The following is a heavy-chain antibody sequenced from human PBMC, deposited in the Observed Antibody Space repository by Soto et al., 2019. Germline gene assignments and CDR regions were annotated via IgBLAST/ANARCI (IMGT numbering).Heavy chain of an antibody. V-gene: IGHV1-46*01. CDR3: ARNDNSGLDY. J-gene: IGHJ4*02. CDR2: INPSGGST. CDR1: GYIFTSYY. Sequence: QVQLVQSGAEVKKPGASVKVSCKASGYIFTSYYMHWVRQAPGQGLEWMGFINPSGGSTGYAQKFQGRVTMTRDTSTSTVYMELSSLRSEDTAVYYCARNDNSGLDYWGQGTLVAVSS. D-gene: IGHD3-22*01.